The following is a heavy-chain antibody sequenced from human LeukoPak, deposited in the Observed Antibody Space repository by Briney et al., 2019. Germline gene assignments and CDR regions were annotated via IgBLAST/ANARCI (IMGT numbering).Heavy chain of an antibody. CDR2: IYSGGST. CDR1: GFTVSSNY. Sequence: GGSLRLSCAASGFTVSSNYMSWVRQAPGKGLEWVSVIYSGGSTYYADSVKGGFTISRDNSKNTLYLQMNSLRAEDTAVYYCATITYYYDSSPYWGQGTLVTVSS. J-gene: IGHJ4*02. V-gene: IGHV3-66*01. CDR3: ATITYYYDSSPY. D-gene: IGHD3-22*01.